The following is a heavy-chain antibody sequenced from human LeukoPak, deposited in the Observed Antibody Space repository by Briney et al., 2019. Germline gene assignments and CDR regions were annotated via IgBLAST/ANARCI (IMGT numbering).Heavy chain of an antibody. V-gene: IGHV4-39*01. D-gene: IGHD3-10*01. CDR3: ARHCEVLWFGKSLNWFDP. Sequence: SETLSLTCTVSGGSISSSSYYWGWIRQPPGKGLEWIGSIYYSGSTYYNPSLKSRVTISVDTSKNQFSLKLSSVTAADTAVYYCARHCEVLWFGKSLNWFDPWGQGTLVTVSS. CDR2: IYYSGST. CDR1: GGSISSSSYY. J-gene: IGHJ5*02.